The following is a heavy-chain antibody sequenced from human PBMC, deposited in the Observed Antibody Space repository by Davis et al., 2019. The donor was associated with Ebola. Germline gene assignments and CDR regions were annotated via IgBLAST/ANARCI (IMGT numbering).Heavy chain of an antibody. J-gene: IGHJ6*04. V-gene: IGHV4-59*01. Sequence: MPSETLSLTCTVSGGSISGYLWTWIRQSPGKGLDWIGNIYSSGITQYNPSLKSRVTMSVDTSKNQFSLNLNSVTASDTAVYYGARAYNFGSGSYGLDVWGKGTTVSVSS. CDR2: IYSSGIT. D-gene: IGHD3-10*01. CDR3: ARAYNFGSGSYGLDV. CDR1: GGSISGYL.